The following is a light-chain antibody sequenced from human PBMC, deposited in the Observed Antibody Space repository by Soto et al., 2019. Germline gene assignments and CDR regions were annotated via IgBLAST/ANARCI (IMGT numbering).Light chain of an antibody. CDR3: QQYQTSLT. CDR1: QSISSVY. CDR2: GAS. Sequence: IVLTQSPGTLSLSPGDRATLSCRASQSISSVYVAWYQQKPGQAPRLLLYGASNRATGIPARFSGRGSGTDFTLTISSLEPEDFAVYFCQQYQTSLTFGGGTTVEI. V-gene: IGKV3-20*01. J-gene: IGKJ4*01.